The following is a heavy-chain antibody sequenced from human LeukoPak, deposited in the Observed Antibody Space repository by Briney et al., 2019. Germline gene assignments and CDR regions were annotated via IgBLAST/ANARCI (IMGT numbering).Heavy chain of an antibody. D-gene: IGHD3-22*01. CDR1: GFTFSNAW. CDR3: TTERGYYYYDSSGYYYSDY. CDR2: IKSKTDGGTT. Sequence: GGSLRLSCAASGFTFSNAWMSWVRQAPGKGLEWVGRIKSKTDGGTTDYAAPVKGRFTISRDDSKNTLYLQMNSLKTEDTAVYYCTTERGYYYYDSSGYYYSDYWGQGTLVTVSS. J-gene: IGHJ4*02. V-gene: IGHV3-15*01.